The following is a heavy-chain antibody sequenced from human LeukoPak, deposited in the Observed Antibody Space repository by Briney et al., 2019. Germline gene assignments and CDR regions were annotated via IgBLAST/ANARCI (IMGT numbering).Heavy chain of an antibody. D-gene: IGHD3-10*01. CDR2: IWYDGSNK. J-gene: IGHJ4*02. Sequence: GGSLRLSCAASGFTFSSYGMHWVRQAPGKGLEWVSVIWYDGSNKYYADSVKGRFTISRDNSRNTLYLQMNSLRAEDTAVYYCARVFTMVRGVVDYWGQGTLVTVSS. V-gene: IGHV3-33*01. CDR1: GFTFSSYG. CDR3: ARVFTMVRGVVDY.